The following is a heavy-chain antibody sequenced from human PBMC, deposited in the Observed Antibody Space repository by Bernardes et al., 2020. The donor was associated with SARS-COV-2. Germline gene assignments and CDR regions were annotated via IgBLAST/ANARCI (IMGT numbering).Heavy chain of an antibody. CDR3: ARDGSWGSSSSHFDY. Sequence: VCALIRSCAASGFTVRSTYMSWVRQAPGQGLEWVSVIYSGGYTYYADSVKGRFTISRDNSKNTLYLQMNSLRAEDTAVYYCARDGSWGSSSSHFDYWGQGTLVTVSS. CDR2: IYSGGYT. J-gene: IGHJ4*02. D-gene: IGHD6-13*01. V-gene: IGHV3-66*02. CDR1: GFTVRSTY.